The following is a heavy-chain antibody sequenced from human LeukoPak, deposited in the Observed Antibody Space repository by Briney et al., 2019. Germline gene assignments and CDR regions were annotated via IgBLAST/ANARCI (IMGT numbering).Heavy chain of an antibody. CDR3: ARDDGLRGSYPDY. CDR2: ISSRSSYI. CDR1: GFTFSSYS. V-gene: IGHV3-21*01. D-gene: IGHD1-26*01. Sequence: GGSLRLSCAASGFTFSSYSMNWVRQAPGKGLEWVSCISSRSSYIYYADSVKGRFTISRDNAKNSLYLQMNSLRAEDTAVYYCARDDGLRGSYPDYWGQGTLVTVSS. J-gene: IGHJ4*02.